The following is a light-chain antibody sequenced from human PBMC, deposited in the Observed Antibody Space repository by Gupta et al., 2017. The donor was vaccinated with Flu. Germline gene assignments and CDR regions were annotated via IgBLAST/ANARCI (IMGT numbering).Light chain of an antibody. V-gene: IGKV1-5*03. Sequence: DIQMTQSPSTLSASVGDRVTITCRASQSVNIWLAWFQQKPGKAPKLLIYKASNLETGVPSRFSGSGSGTEFTLTISSRQQDDFATYYCQHYNNYSMYAFGQGTXLEIK. CDR2: KAS. CDR1: QSVNIW. J-gene: IGKJ2*01. CDR3: QHYNNYSMYA.